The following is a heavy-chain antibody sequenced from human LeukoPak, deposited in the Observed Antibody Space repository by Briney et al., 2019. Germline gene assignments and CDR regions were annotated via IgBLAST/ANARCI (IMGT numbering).Heavy chain of an antibody. J-gene: IGHJ5*02. D-gene: IGHD4-17*01. CDR1: GGSFGGYY. CDR2: INHSGST. Sequence: SETLSLTCAVYGGSFGGYYWSWIRQPPGKGLEWIGEINHSGSTNYNPSLKSRVTISVDTSKNQFSLKLSSVTAADTAVYYCARAGFDYGEEWFDPWGQGTLVTVSS. CDR3: ARAGFDYGEEWFDP. V-gene: IGHV4-34*01.